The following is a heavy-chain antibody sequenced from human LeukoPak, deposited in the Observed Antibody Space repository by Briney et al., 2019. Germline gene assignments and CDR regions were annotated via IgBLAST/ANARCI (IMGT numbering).Heavy chain of an antibody. CDR3: AKGPLCAAPTTAYCGVDY. V-gene: IGHV3-7*03. CDR2: IKQDGSET. J-gene: IGHJ4*02. Sequence: PGGSLRLSCAASGFTFGNSWMTWVRQAPGKGLEWVASIKQDGSETYYVDSVKGRFTISRDNAKNSLYLQMNSLRAEDTALYYCAKGPLCAAPTTAYCGVDYWGQGTLVTVSS. CDR1: GFTFGNSW. D-gene: IGHD2-21*01.